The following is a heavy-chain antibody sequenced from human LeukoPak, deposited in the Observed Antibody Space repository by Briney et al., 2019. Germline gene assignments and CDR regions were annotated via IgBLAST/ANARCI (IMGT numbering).Heavy chain of an antibody. CDR2: ISYDGDNE. Sequence: GGSLRLSCAASGFTFSNFAMHWVRQAPGKGLEWVAVISYDGDNEYYADSVKGQFTTSRDNSKDRLYLQMNSRRPEDTAMYYCARVRGGRSWYYYGMDVWGRGTTVTVSS. J-gene: IGHJ6*02. CDR1: GFTFSNFA. CDR3: ARVRGGRSWYYYGMDV. V-gene: IGHV3-30-3*01. D-gene: IGHD3-16*01.